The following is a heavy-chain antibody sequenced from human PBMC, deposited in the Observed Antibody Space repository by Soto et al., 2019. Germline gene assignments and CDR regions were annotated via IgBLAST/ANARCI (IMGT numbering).Heavy chain of an antibody. V-gene: IGHV3-30*18. Sequence: GGSLRLSCAASGFTFSSYAMHWVRQAPGKGLEWVALISSNGKDEFYADSVKGRFTISRDNSKNTLYLQMNILTTEDTAVYYCAKTGTCAIADCYQAFDYWGQGALVTVSS. D-gene: IGHD2-21*02. J-gene: IGHJ4*02. CDR1: GFTFSSYA. CDR2: ISSNGKDE. CDR3: AKTGTCAIADCYQAFDY.